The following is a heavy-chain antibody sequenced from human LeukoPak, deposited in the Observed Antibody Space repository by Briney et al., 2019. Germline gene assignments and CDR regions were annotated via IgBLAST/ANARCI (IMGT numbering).Heavy chain of an antibody. J-gene: IGHJ5*02. CDR2: INPDGSGK. V-gene: IGHV3-7*01. CDR3: ARLAVGVDP. CDR1: GFTFNSYW. D-gene: IGHD6-19*01. Sequence: GGSLRLSCAASGFTFNSYWMIWVRQAPGKGLEWVANINPDGSGKYFVDSVKGRFTISRDNAKNTLYLQMNSLRAEDTAVYYCARLAVGVDPWGQGTLVTVSS.